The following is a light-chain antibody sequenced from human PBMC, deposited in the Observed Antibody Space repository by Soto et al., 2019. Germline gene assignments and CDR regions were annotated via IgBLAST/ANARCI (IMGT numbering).Light chain of an antibody. J-gene: IGKJ4*01. Sequence: EIVLSQSPGTLSLSPGETASLSCRASQNVRGSYLAWYQQKPGQAPRLLISAASRRATGVPDRFSGSGSGTDFTLTISRLEPEDFAVYGCHQYGSSPPTFGGGTKVEIK. CDR1: QNVRGSY. V-gene: IGKV3-20*01. CDR2: AAS. CDR3: HQYGSSPPT.